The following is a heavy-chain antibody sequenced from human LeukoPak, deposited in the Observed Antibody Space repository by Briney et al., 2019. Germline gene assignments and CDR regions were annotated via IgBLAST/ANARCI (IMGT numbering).Heavy chain of an antibody. CDR2: IIPIFGTA. V-gene: IGHV1-69*13. CDR1: GGTFSSYA. J-gene: IGHJ3*02. CDR3: ASVWGPKSKYAFDI. Sequence: RRASVKVSCKASGGTFSSYAISWVRQAPGQGLEWMGGIIPIFGTANYAQKFQGRVTITADESTSTAYMELSSLRSEDTAVYYCASVWGPKSKYAFDIWGQGTMVTVSS. D-gene: IGHD7-27*01.